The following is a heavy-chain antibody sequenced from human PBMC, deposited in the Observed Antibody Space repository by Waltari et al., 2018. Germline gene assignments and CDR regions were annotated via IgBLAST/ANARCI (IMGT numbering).Heavy chain of an antibody. CDR2: ISGASGST. D-gene: IGHD1-26*01. V-gene: IGHV4-4*08. CDR3: ARVWELQNSLDV. J-gene: IGHJ4*02. Sequence: QVQLQESGPGLVKPSETLSLTCAVSGGSITDYSWSWIRQAPGKGLEWIGYISGASGSTEYKPSLKSRVTISRDTSKNQFFLKLTSMTAADTAVYYCARVWELQNSLDVWGRGVLVTVSS. CDR1: GGSITDYS.